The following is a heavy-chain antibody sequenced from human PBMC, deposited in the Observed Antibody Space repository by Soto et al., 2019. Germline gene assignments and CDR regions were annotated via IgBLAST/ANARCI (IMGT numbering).Heavy chain of an antibody. CDR2: IKSKALGGTT. V-gene: IGHV3-15*07. CDR3: TTDSYSTMIEVRFEY. CDR1: GFVFSNAW. J-gene: IGHJ4*01. Sequence: PGGSLRLSCAGSGFVFSNAWINWVRQAPGKGLEWVGRIKSKALGGTTDFAAPVRGRFAITRDDSRNMAYMQMNSLNTEDTAVYYCTTDSYSTMIEVRFEYWGHGTPVTVSS. D-gene: IGHD3-22*01.